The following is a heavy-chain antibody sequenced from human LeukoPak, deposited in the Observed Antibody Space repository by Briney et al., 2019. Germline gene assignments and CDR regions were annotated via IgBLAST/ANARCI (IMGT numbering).Heavy chain of an antibody. J-gene: IGHJ4*02. D-gene: IGHD3-3*01. Sequence: PGGSLRLSCAASGFTFSSYSMNWVRQAPGKGLEWVSSISSSSSYIYYADSVKGRFTISRDNSKNTLYLQMNSLRAEDTAVYYCAKVLPQRITIFGPLDYWGQGTLVTVSS. CDR2: ISSSSSYI. CDR3: AKVLPQRITIFGPLDY. V-gene: IGHV3-21*04. CDR1: GFTFSSYS.